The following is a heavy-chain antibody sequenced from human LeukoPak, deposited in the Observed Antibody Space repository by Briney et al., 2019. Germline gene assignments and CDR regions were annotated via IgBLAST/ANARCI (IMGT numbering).Heavy chain of an antibody. CDR1: VGSISSYL. CDR2: IYYSGST. V-gene: IGHV4-59*01. J-gene: IGHJ6*03. D-gene: IGHD4-23*01. CDR3: ARDTVEHMDV. Sequence: SETLSLTCTVSVGSISSYLWSWIRQPPGKGLEWIGYIYYSGSTNYNPPLKSRVTISVDTSKNQFSLKLSSVTAADTALYYCARDTVEHMDVWGKGTTVTVSS.